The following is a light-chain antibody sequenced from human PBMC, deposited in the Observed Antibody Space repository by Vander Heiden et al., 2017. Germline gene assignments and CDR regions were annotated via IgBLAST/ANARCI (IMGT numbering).Light chain of an antibody. V-gene: IGLV3-1*01. CDR2: QDS. CDR3: QAWDSSFVV. J-gene: IGLJ2*01. Sequence: SYELTQPPSVSVSPGQTASITCSGDKLGDKYACWYQQKPGQSPVLVIYQDSKRPSGIPERFSGSNSGNTATLTISGTQAVDEAYYYCQAWDSSFVVFGGGTKLTVL. CDR1: KLGDKY.